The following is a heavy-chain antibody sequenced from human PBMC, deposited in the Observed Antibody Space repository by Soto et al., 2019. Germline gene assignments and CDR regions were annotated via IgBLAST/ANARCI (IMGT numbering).Heavy chain of an antibody. CDR1: RGTFTNYA. V-gene: IGHV1-69*01. CDR3: ARDRAGYYPHFVS. J-gene: IGHJ4*02. Sequence: QVYLVQSGAEVKKPGSSVKVSCKALRGTFTNYAFSWVRQAPGQGLEWMGGIMPFFGSGNYAQKFQGRINIPADESTSSVYLELTTLRSEDTAVYYCARDRAGYYPHFVSGGQGPLVPVSS. D-gene: IGHD2-2*03. CDR2: IMPFFGSG.